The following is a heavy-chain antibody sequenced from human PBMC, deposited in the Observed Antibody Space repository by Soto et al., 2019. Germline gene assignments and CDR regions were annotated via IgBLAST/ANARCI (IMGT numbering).Heavy chain of an antibody. CDR2: IIPIFGTA. D-gene: IGHD2-2*01. J-gene: IGHJ6*02. CDR1: GGTFSSYA. V-gene: IGHV1-69*13. Sequence: SVKVSCKASGGTFSSYAISWVRQAPGQGLEWMGGIIPIFGTANYAQKFQGRVTITADESTSTAYMELSSLRSEDTAVYYCASLGYCSSTSCYYYYGMDVWGQGTTVTVSS. CDR3: ASLGYCSSTSCYYYYGMDV.